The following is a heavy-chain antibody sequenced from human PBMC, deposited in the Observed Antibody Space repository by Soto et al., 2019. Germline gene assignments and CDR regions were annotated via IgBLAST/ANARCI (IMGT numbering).Heavy chain of an antibody. CDR1: GYTFTSYG. J-gene: IGHJ6*02. Sequence: DSLQVSCKASGYTFTSYGISWVRQAPGQGLEWMGWISAYNGNTNYAQKLQGRVTMTTDTSTSTAYMELRSLRSDDTAVYYCARDVSIYDILPGEEGIYSYYGMEVWGQ. CDR2: ISAYNGNT. D-gene: IGHD3-9*01. CDR3: ARDVSIYDILPGEEGIYSYYGMEV. V-gene: IGHV1-18*04.